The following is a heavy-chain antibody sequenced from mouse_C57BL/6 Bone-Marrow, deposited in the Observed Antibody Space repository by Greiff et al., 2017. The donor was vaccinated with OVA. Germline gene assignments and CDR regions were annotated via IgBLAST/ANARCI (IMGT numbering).Heavy chain of an antibody. CDR3: AIHYDGPGESWFAY. CDR2: INPNNGGT. Sequence: EVKLQQSGPELVKPGASVKISCKASGYTFTDYYMNWVKQSHGKSLEWIGDINPNNGGTSYNQKFKGKATLTVDKSSSTAYMELRSLTSEDSAVYYCAIHYDGPGESWFAYWGQGTLVTVSA. J-gene: IGHJ3*01. D-gene: IGHD1-2*01. CDR1: GYTFTDYY. V-gene: IGHV1-26*01.